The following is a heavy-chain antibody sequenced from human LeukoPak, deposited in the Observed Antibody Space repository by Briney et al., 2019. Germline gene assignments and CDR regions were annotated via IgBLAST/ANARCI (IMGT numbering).Heavy chain of an antibody. D-gene: IGHD3-22*01. CDR1: GFTFNNAW. V-gene: IGHV3-15*01. J-gene: IGHJ4*02. Sequence: AGGSLRLSCAASGFTFNNAWMSWVRQAPGKGLEWVGRIKSKTDGGTTDYAAPVKGRFTISRDDSKNTLYLQMNSLKTEDTAVYYCITFSMIVVVITDWGLGTLVTVSS. CDR3: ITFSMIVVVITD. CDR2: IKSKTDGGTT.